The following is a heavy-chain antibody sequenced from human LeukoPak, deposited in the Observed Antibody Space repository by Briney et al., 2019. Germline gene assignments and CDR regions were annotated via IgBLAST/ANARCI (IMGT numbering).Heavy chain of an antibody. CDR1: GFTFSSYA. V-gene: IGHV3-30*04. Sequence: GGSLRLSCAASGFTFSSYAMHWVRQAPGKGLEWVAVISYDGSNKYYADSVKGRFTISRDNSKNTLYLQMNSLRAEDTAVYYCARGWGYSYGYLKPPDYWGQGTLVTVSS. CDR2: ISYDGSNK. J-gene: IGHJ4*02. D-gene: IGHD5-18*01. CDR3: ARGWGYSYGYLKPPDY.